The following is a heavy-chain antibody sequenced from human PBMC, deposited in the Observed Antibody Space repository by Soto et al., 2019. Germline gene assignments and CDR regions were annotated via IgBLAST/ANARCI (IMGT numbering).Heavy chain of an antibody. CDR2: IYPGDSDT. CDR1: GYTFTSYW. Sequence: GESLKISCKGSGYTFTSYWIAWVRQMPGKGLEWMGIIYPGDSDTRYNPSFQGQVTISADKSISTAYLQWNSLKASDTAMYYCARHIGAYYDNNGYPYFDYWGQGTRVTVSS. CDR3: ARHIGAYYDNNGYPYFDY. D-gene: IGHD3-22*01. J-gene: IGHJ4*02. V-gene: IGHV5-51*01.